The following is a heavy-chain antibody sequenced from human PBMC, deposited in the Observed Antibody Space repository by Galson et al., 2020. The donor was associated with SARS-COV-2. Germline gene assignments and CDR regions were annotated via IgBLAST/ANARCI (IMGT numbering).Heavy chain of an antibody. J-gene: IGHJ3*02. Sequence: SETLSLTCTVSGGSISSRSYYWGWIRQPPGKGLEWIGTFFYRGSTYYNASLKSRVTISADTSEKKFSLQLSSVTATDTAVYYCARVRGWADVFDIWGQGTMVTVAS. CDR3: ARVRGWADVFDI. CDR2: FFYRGST. D-gene: IGHD3-10*01. CDR1: GGSISSRSYY. V-gene: IGHV4-39*01.